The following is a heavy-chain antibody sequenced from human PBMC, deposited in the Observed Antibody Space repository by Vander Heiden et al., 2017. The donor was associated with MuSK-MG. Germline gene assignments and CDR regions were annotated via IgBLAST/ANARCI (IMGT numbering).Heavy chain of an antibody. V-gene: IGHV1-46*03. CDR3: GRDGVGSGFYTDY. J-gene: IGHJ4*02. D-gene: IGHD6-19*01. Sequence: VQLVQSGAAAKKPGASARVSCKASGYAITSYYTHCVPQAPRQGLEWMGIVNPSGGSTSYEQKFQGRVTMTRDTSTSTVYMELSSLRSEDTAVYYCGRDGVGSGFYTDYWGQGTLVTVSS. CDR2: VNPSGGST. CDR1: GYAITSYY.